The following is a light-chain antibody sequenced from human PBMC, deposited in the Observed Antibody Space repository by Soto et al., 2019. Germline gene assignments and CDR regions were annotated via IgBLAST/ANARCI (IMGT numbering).Light chain of an antibody. Sequence: QSALAQPPSASGSPGQSVAISCTGTSSDVGGYNYVSWYQQHPGKAPRLMIYEVYKRPSGVPDRFSGSKSGNTASLTVSGLQAEDEADYYCSSYAGNNVVFGGGTQLTVL. CDR2: EVY. CDR3: SSYAGNNVV. CDR1: SSDVGGYNY. J-gene: IGLJ2*01. V-gene: IGLV2-8*01.